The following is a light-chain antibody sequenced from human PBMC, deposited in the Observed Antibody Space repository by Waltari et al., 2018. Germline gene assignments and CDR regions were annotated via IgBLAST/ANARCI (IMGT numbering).Light chain of an antibody. J-gene: IGKJ3*01. CDR3: QQYDNTPFT. CDR2: WAS. Sequence: DVLVTLSPDSLAVSRGERATINCKSSQNVNNKLAWYQQKPGQPPNLLIYWASTRASGVPDRFSVSGSGTDFTLTISSLQADDVAVYYCQQYDNTPFTFGPGTKVDIK. V-gene: IGKV4-1*01. CDR1: QNVNNK.